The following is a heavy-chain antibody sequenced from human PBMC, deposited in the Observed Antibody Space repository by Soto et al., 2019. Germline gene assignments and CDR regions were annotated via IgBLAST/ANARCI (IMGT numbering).Heavy chain of an antibody. D-gene: IGHD2-8*01. Sequence: QVQLRESGSRLLRPSQTLSLSCPVSGGSVNSGGFSWSWIRQPPGKGLEWIVFIRPSGSPDYNPSLKSRVSLSGERSKNQISLELSSVAAADTAVYYCTRGVLAWGPGILVTVSS. CDR1: GGSVNSGGFS. J-gene: IGHJ5*02. CDR3: TRGVLA. V-gene: IGHV4-30-2*01. CDR2: IRPSGSP.